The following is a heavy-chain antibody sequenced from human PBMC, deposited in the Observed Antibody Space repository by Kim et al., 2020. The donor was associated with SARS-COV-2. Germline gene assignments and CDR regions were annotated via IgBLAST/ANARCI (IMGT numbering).Heavy chain of an antibody. CDR3: ARDLSPGSSSSAFDY. J-gene: IGHJ4*02. D-gene: IGHD6-6*01. Sequence: DTVKARLTISRDNAKNSLYLQMNSLRGEDTAVYYGARDLSPGSSSSAFDYWGQGTLVTVSS. V-gene: IGHV3-11*04.